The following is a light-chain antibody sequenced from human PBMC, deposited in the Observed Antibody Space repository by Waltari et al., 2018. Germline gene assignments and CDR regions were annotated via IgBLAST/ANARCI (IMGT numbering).Light chain of an antibody. CDR1: QSVNRN. V-gene: IGKV3D-15*01. CDR2: GFS. J-gene: IGKJ2*01. CDR3: QQSIQWPYT. Sequence: DIAMTQSPATLSLSPGERATLSCRASQSVNRNLAWYQQKPGQPPRLLIYGFSSRATGIPDRFTGSGSCMEFTLTISSLEPEDVGIYHCQQSIQWPYTFGQGTKVEIK.